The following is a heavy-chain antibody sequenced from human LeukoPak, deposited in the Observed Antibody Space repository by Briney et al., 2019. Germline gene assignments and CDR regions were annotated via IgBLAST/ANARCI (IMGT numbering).Heavy chain of an antibody. CDR1: GGSLNGCY. D-gene: IGHD4-17*01. CDR2: IHSSEGT. Sequence: SETLSLTCSVTGGSLNGCYWGWIRQPPGKGLECIGYIHSSEGTAHNASLKSRLTISLDTSKNQFSLRLSSVTAADTAVYYCARHVYGEGMVVWGKGTTVTVSS. CDR3: ARHVYGEGMVV. V-gene: IGHV4-59*08. J-gene: IGHJ6*04.